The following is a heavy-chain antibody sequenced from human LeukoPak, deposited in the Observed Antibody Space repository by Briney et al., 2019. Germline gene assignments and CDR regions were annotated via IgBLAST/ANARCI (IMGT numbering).Heavy chain of an antibody. CDR2: IYYSGST. J-gene: IGHJ4*02. D-gene: IGHD6-19*01. CDR3: ARQGRRGPPSGSGPFDY. CDR1: GGSISSSSYY. Sequence: PSETLSLTCTVSGGSISSSSYYWGWIRQPPGKGLEWIGSIYYSGSTYYNPSLKSRVTISVDTSKNQFSLKLSSVTAADTAVYYCARQGRRGPPSGSGPFDYWGQGTLVTVSS. V-gene: IGHV4-39*07.